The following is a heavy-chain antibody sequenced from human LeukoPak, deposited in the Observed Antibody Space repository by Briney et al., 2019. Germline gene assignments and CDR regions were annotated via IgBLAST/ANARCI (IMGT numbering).Heavy chain of an antibody. J-gene: IGHJ4*02. D-gene: IGHD3-3*01. CDR2: INHSGST. CDR3: ARGALRITIFGVVDRGSYYFDY. CDR1: GGSISSGGYS. Sequence: SETLSLTCAVSGGSISSGGYSWSWIRQPPGKGLEWIGEINHSGSTNYNPSLKSRVTISVDTSKNQFSLKLSSVTAADTAVYYCARGALRITIFGVVDRGSYYFDYWGQGTLVTVSS. V-gene: IGHV4-30-2*01.